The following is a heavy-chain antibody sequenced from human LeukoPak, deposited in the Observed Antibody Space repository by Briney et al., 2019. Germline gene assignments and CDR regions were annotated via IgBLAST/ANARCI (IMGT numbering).Heavy chain of an antibody. CDR2: IYYSGST. V-gene: IGHV4-59*01. Sequence: PSETLSLTCTVSGGSISSYYWSWIRQPPGKGLEWIGYIYYSGSTNYNPSLQSRVTISVDTSKNQFSLKLSSVTAADTAVYYCASSGWLPALDYWGQGTLVTVSS. J-gene: IGHJ4*02. CDR1: GGSISSYY. D-gene: IGHD6-19*01. CDR3: ASSGWLPALDY.